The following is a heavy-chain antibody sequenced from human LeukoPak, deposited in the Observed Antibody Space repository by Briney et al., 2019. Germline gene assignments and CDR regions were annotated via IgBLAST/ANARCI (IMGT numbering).Heavy chain of an antibody. D-gene: IGHD2-8*01. CDR3: ARESAGVYVPEYYFDY. V-gene: IGHV1-3*03. J-gene: IGHJ4*02. Sequence: GASVKVSCKASGYTFTSYAMHWVRQAPGQRLEWRGWINACNGNTKYSQEFQGRVTITRDTPASTAYMELSSLRSEDMAVYYCARESAGVYVPEYYFDYWGQGTLVTVSS. CDR1: GYTFTSYA. CDR2: INACNGNT.